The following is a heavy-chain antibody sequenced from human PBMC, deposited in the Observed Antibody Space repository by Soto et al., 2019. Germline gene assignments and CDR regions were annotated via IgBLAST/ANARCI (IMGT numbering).Heavy chain of an antibody. D-gene: IGHD3-10*01. J-gene: IGHJ4*02. V-gene: IGHV3-30*02. CDR3: AKDKYYGSGSIDY. CDR1: AFIFPGYG. CDR2: VRHDGSDI. Sequence: PGGSLRLSCAASAFIFPGYGMHWVRQSPGKGLEWVAVVRHDGSDIHYADSVKGRFIISRDNSKNTLYLQMNSLRAEDTAVYYCAKDKYYGSGSIDYWGQGTLVTVSS.